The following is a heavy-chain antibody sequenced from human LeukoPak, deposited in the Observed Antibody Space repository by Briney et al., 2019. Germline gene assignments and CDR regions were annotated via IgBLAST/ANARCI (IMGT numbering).Heavy chain of an antibody. CDR2: ISSSAGTI. CDR1: GFTFSDYY. D-gene: IGHD5-18*01. CDR3: ARGIYSSGSRSFDY. Sequence: GGSLRLSCAASGFTFSDYYMSWIRQAPGKGLEWVSYISSSAGTIYYADSVKGRFTISRDNAKNSVYLQMNSLRAEDTAVYYCARGIYSSGSRSFDYWGQGTLVTVSS. J-gene: IGHJ4*02. V-gene: IGHV3-11*01.